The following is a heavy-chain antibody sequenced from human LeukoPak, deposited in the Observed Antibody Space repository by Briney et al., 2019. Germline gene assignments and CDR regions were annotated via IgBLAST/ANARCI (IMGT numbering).Heavy chain of an antibody. CDR1: GGSFSGYY. CDR2: INHSGST. V-gene: IGHV4-34*01. D-gene: IGHD1-26*01. J-gene: IGHJ5*02. Sequence: PSETLSPTCAVYGGSFSGYYWSWIRQPPGKGLEWIGEINHSGSTNYNPSLKSRVTIPVDTSKNQFSLKLSSVTTADTAVYYCARAHSGSYSGYWFDPWGQGTLVTVSS. CDR3: ARAHSGSYSGYWFDP.